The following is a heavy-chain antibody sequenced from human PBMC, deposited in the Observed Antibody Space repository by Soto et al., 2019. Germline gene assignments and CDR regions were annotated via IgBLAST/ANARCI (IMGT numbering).Heavy chain of an antibody. Sequence: AAVKATCKASTSNNLHSVRQAPGQGLEWMGWINPNSGGTHYAEQFQGRVTMTWDTSISTVYMELNSLTSDDTAVYYCAREEVTAGNDCFDYWGQGPLVTVSS. V-gene: IGHV1-2*02. D-gene: IGHD2-2*01. J-gene: IGHJ4*02. CDR1: TSNN. CDR2: INPNSGGT. CDR3: AREEVTAGNDCFDY.